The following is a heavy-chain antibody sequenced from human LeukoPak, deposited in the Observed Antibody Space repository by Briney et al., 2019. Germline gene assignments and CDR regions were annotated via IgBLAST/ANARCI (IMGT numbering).Heavy chain of an antibody. J-gene: IGHJ4*02. CDR1: GYAPTELS. CDR3: ATPRGAIGYFDY. Sequence: GASVKVSCKVSGYAPTELSMHWVRQAPGKGLEWMGGFDPEDGETIYAQKFQGRVTMTEDTSTDTAYMELSSLRSEDTAVYYCATPRGAIGYFDYWGQGTLVTVSS. D-gene: IGHD3-10*01. V-gene: IGHV1-24*01. CDR2: FDPEDGET.